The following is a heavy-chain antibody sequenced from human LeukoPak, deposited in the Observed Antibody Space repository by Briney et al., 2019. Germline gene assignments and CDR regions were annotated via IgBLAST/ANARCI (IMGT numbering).Heavy chain of an antibody. CDR1: GFTFSSYG. Sequence: GRSLRLSCAASGFTFSSYGMHWFRQAPGKGLEWVAVIWYDGSNKYYADSVKGRFTISRDNSKNTLYLQMNSLRAEDTAVYYCAREAPYDSKSGMDVWGQGTTVTVSS. CDR3: AREAPYDSKSGMDV. J-gene: IGHJ6*02. CDR2: IWYDGSNK. V-gene: IGHV3-33*01. D-gene: IGHD3-22*01.